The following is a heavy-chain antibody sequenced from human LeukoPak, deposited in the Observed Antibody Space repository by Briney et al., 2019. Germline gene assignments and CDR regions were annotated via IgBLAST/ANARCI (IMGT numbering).Heavy chain of an antibody. D-gene: IGHD2-8*01. Sequence: SETLSLICTVSGGSITSYHWSWIRQPPGKGLEWIGYISYSGTTIYNPSLKSRVTISIDASKNQFSLKLSSVTAADTAIYYCAGEAFGVYRFDYWGQGTLVTVFS. CDR3: AGEAFGVYRFDY. J-gene: IGHJ4*02. V-gene: IGHV4-59*01. CDR2: ISYSGTT. CDR1: GGSITSYH.